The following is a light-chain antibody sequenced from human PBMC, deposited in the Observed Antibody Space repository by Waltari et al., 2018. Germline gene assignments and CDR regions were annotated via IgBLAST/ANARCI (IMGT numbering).Light chain of an antibody. CDR3: QQYYTTPH. CDR1: QSFLYSSNNRNY. CDR2: WAS. V-gene: IGKV4-1*01. Sequence: DIVMTQSPDSLAVSLGERASINCKSSQSFLYSSNNRNYLAWYQQKPGQPPKLLIYWASTRESGVPDRFSGSGSGTDFTLTISSLQAEDVAVYYCQQYYTTPHFGQGTRLEIK. J-gene: IGKJ5*01.